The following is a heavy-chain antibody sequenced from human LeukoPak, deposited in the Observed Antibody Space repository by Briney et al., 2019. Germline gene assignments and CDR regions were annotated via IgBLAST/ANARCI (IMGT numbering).Heavy chain of an antibody. CDR1: GYTFTSYG. CDR2: ISAYNGNT. CDR3: ARSEEIRGYSYGNPPDY. D-gene: IGHD5-18*01. Sequence: ASVKVSCKASGYTFTSYGISWVRQAPGQGLEWMGWISAYNGNTNYAQKLQGRVTMTTDTSTSTAYMELRSLRSDDTAVYYCARSEEIRGYSYGNPPDYWGQGTLVTVSS. V-gene: IGHV1-18*01. J-gene: IGHJ4*02.